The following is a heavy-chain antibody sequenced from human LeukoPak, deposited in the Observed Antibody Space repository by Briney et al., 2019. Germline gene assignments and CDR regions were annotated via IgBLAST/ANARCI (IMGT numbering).Heavy chain of an antibody. D-gene: IGHD3-10*01. CDR3: ARGGDRSFDY. Sequence: SGTLSLTCAVSGVSISSNLWWTWVRQPPGKGLEWIAEIHHSGSINYNPSLESRVTISVDKAKNQFSLNLNSVTAADTAVYYCARGGDRSFDYWGQGALVTVSS. V-gene: IGHV4-4*02. CDR1: GVSISSNLW. CDR2: IHHSGSI. J-gene: IGHJ4*02.